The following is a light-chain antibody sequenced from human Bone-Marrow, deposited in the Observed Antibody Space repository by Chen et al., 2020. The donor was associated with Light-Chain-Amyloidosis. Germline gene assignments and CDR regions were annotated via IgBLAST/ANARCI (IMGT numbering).Light chain of an antibody. J-gene: IGLJ3*02. CDR2: ADS. Sequence: SYVLTQPSSVSVAPGQPATIACGGNNIGSTSVHWYQQTPGQAPLLVVSADSDRPSGIPERLSGSNSGNTATLTISRVEAGDEADYYCQVWDRSSDRPVFGGGTKLTVL. CDR1: NIGSTS. V-gene: IGLV3-21*02. CDR3: QVWDRSSDRPV.